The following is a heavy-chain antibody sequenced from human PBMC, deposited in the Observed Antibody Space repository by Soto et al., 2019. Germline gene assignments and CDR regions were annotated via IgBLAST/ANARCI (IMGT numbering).Heavy chain of an antibody. CDR3: VRAAVPTSSHYFGFDV. V-gene: IGHV4-30-4*01. D-gene: IGHD6-6*01. CDR2: IYFSGNT. CDR1: GVSISSGDYY. Sequence: QVQLQESGPGLVEPSQTLSLTCAVSGVSISSGDYYWSWIRQPPGKGLEWLGYIYFSGNTYYNPSLKSLVPISVDTSKNPFSLKLISVTAADPAVYYCVRAAVPTSSHYFGFDVWGQGITVTVSS. J-gene: IGHJ6*02.